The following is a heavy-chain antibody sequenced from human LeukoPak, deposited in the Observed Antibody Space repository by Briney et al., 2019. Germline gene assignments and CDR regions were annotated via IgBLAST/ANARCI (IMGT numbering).Heavy chain of an antibody. CDR2: ISHSGST. CDR1: GGSFSDYF. Sequence: PSETLSLTCAVYGGSFSDYFWSWIRQPPGKGLEWIGEISHSGSTTYNPSLRSRVTISGDTSEKQFSLKLSSVTAADTAVYYCVTYYYGSSAPKRNYWGQGILVTVSS. J-gene: IGHJ4*02. CDR3: VTYYYGSSAPKRNY. V-gene: IGHV4-34*01. D-gene: IGHD3-22*01.